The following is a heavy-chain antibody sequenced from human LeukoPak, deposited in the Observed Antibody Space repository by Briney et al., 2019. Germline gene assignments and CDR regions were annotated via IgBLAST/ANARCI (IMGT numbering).Heavy chain of an antibody. CDR2: IIPILGIA. V-gene: IGHV1-69*04. Sequence: ASVKVSCKASGGTFSSYAISWVRQAPGQGLEWMGRIIPILGIANYAQNLQDRVTLTTDTSTTTVYMELKSLRSDDTAVYYCARDKEEDYDTSGMFQHWGQGTLVTVPS. CDR1: GGTFSSYA. J-gene: IGHJ1*01. CDR3: ARDKEEDYDTSGMFQH. D-gene: IGHD3-22*01.